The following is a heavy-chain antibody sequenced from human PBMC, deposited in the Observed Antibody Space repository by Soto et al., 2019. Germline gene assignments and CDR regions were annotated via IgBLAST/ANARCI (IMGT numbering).Heavy chain of an antibody. CDR3: ARGRGIFGEVTPFDY. CDR2: INDSGST. D-gene: IGHD3-3*01. Sequence: QVQLQQWGAGLLKPSETLSLTCAVYGGSFSGYYWSWIRQPPGKGLEWIGEINDSGSTEYNPPLKSRATISVDTSKNQFSLKLSSVTAADTAVDYCARGRGIFGEVTPFDYWGQGTLVTVSS. J-gene: IGHJ4*02. V-gene: IGHV4-34*01. CDR1: GGSFSGYY.